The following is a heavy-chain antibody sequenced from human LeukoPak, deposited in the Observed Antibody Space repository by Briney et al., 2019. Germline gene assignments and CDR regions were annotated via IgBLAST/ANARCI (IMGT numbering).Heavy chain of an antibody. CDR1: GGSISSYY. Sequence: SETLCLTCTVSGGSISSYYWSWIRQPPGKGLEWIGYIYYSGSTNYNPSLKSRVTISVDTSKNQFSLKLSSVTAADTAVYYCARESPYSGSSMDVWGKGTTVTISS. J-gene: IGHJ6*03. V-gene: IGHV4-59*01. D-gene: IGHD1-26*01. CDR2: IYYSGST. CDR3: ARESPYSGSSMDV.